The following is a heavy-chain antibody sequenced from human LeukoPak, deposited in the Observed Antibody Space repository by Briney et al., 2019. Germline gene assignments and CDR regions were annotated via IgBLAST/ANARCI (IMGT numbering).Heavy chain of an antibody. J-gene: IGHJ4*02. CDR3: SKDPAAAGHDY. CDR1: GFTFSDYA. CDR2: ISGSGGSA. Sequence: GGSLRLSCAASGFTFSDYAMSWVRQAPRKGLQWVSAISGSGGSAYYADSVKGRFTISRDNSKNTLYLQMNSLRAEDTAVYYCSKDPAAAGHDYWGQGTLVTVSS. V-gene: IGHV3-23*01. D-gene: IGHD6-13*01.